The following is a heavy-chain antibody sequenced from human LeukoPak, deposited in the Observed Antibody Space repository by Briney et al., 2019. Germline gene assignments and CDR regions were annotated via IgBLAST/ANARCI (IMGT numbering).Heavy chain of an antibody. J-gene: IGHJ4*02. Sequence: GRSLRLSCAASGFTFTNYALHWVRQAPSKGLEWVAVISYDGTNKYYADSVKGRFTSSRDNSKNTLSLQMNSLRAEDTALYYCARGFVLGAAKNYVDYWGQGALVTVSS. D-gene: IGHD2-21*02. CDR3: ARGFVLGAAKNYVDY. CDR1: GFTFTNYA. V-gene: IGHV3-30-3*01. CDR2: ISYDGTNK.